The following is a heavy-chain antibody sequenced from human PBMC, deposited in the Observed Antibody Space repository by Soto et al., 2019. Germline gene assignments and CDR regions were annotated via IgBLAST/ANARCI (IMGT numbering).Heavy chain of an antibody. D-gene: IGHD3-10*01. CDR1: GGSISSGGYS. Sequence: SETLSLTCAVSGGSISSGGYSWSWIRQPPGKGLEWIGYIYHSGSTYYNPSLKSRVTISVDRSKNQFSLKLSSVTAADTAVYYCARGGDLLDYWGQGTLVTVSS. V-gene: IGHV4-30-2*01. J-gene: IGHJ4*02. CDR3: ARGGDLLDY. CDR2: IYHSGST.